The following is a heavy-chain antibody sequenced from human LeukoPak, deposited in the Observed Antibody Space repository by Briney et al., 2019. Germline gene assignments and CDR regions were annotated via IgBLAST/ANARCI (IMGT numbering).Heavy chain of an antibody. Sequence: SETPSLTCTVSGGSISSSSYYWGWIRQPPGKGLEWIGYIYHSGSTYYNPSLKSRVTLSIDRSKNQFSLKLSSVTAADTAVYYCARVSPSYGFDPWGQGTLVTVSS. CDR2: IYHSGST. CDR1: GGSISSSSYY. D-gene: IGHD3-10*01. CDR3: ARVSPSYGFDP. J-gene: IGHJ5*02. V-gene: IGHV4-39*07.